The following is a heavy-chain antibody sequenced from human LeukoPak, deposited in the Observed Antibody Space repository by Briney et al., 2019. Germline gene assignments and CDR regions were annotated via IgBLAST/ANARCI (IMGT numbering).Heavy chain of an antibody. V-gene: IGHV3-9*01. Sequence: GGSLRLSCAASGFRFDGYAMHWVRQAPGEGLEWVSGISWNSDSIGYADSVKGRFTISRDNAKNSLYLQMNSLRAGDTAVYYCARVGTYYDFWSGSPFFLPYYYYYMDVWGKGTTVTVSS. CDR3: ARVGTYYDFWSGSPFFLPYYYYYMDV. CDR1: GFRFDGYA. D-gene: IGHD3-3*01. J-gene: IGHJ6*03. CDR2: ISWNSDSI.